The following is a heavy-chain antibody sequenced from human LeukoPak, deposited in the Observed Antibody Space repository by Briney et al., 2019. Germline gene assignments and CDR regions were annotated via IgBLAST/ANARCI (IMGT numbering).Heavy chain of an antibody. V-gene: IGHV3-64*01. CDR2: ISSNGGST. J-gene: IGHJ4*02. D-gene: IGHD1-7*01. CDR1: GFTFSSYA. Sequence: GGSLRLSCAASGFTFSSYAMHWVRQVPGKGLEYVSAISSNGGSTYYANSVKGRFTISRDNSKNTLYLQMGSLRAEDMAVYYCASLTGTTPYWGQGTLVTVSS. CDR3: ASLTGTTPY.